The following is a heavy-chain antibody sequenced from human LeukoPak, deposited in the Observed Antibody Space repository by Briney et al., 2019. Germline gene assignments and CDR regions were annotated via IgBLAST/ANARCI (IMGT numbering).Heavy chain of an antibody. V-gene: IGHV3-33*01. CDR3: ARDGYPDGAGNWLDP. D-gene: IGHD5-12*01. CDR2: IWYDGSNK. Sequence: LSPTERGCAVNRYGVDCGGQRPSKRQEWVAVIWYDGSNKYYADSVKGRFTISRDNSKNTLYLQMNSLRAEDTAVYYCARDGYPDGAGNWLDPWGQGTLVTVSS. J-gene: IGHJ5*02. CDR1: GCAVNRYG.